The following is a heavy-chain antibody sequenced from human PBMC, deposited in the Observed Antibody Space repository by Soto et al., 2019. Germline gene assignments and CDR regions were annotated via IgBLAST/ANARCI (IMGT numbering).Heavy chain of an antibody. CDR3: AKDGSPNY. CDR1: GFTFGSYP. V-gene: IGHV3-23*01. Sequence: GGSLRLSCAASGFTFGSYPMHWVRQAPGKGLEWVSTITAGSSSTYYADSVRGHFTISRDNSKNTLYLQMNSLRAEDTAIYYCAKDGSPNYWGQGTLVTVSS. CDR2: ITAGSSST. D-gene: IGHD3-10*01. J-gene: IGHJ4*02.